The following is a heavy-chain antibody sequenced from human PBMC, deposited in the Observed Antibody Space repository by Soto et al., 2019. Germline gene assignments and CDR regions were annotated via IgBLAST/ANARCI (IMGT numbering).Heavy chain of an antibody. Sequence: SETLSLTCTVSGGSISSYYWSWIRQPPGKGLEWIGYIYYSGSTNYNPSLKSRVTISVDTSKNQFSLKLSSVTAADTAVYYCARDMGQYYYYGMAVWGKGTTVTVSS. CDR3: ARDMGQYYYYGMAV. D-gene: IGHD3-10*01. CDR2: IYYSGST. V-gene: IGHV4-59*01. J-gene: IGHJ6*04. CDR1: GGSISSYY.